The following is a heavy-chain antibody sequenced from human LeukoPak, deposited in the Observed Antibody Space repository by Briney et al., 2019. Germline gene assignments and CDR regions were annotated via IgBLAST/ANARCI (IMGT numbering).Heavy chain of an antibody. J-gene: IGHJ6*03. CDR1: GFTVSRDY. D-gene: IGHD3/OR15-3a*01. CDR2: INKDGSST. CDR3: VRDVRGIGQDYYFMDV. Sequence: GGSLRLSCAASGFTVSRDYLSWVRQAPGKGLVWVARINKDGSSTTYSDSVRGRFTISRDNAGNTLSLQMNSLRAEDTALYYCVRDVRGIGQDYYFMDVWGKGTTVTVSS. V-gene: IGHV3-74*01.